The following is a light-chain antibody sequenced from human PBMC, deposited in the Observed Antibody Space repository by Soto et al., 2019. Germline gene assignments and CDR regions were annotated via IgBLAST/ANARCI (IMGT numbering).Light chain of an antibody. CDR1: KSISRY. CDR2: VAS. J-gene: IGKJ5*01. Sequence: DIEITQSPSSVSSSVAERFTITCQASKSISRYLNWYPQKPGKAPNLLLYVASSLQSEVPSRFSGSGSGTDFTLTITSLQPEDFATYYCQQSYGTPITFGQGTRLEIK. V-gene: IGKV1-39*01. CDR3: QQSYGTPIT.